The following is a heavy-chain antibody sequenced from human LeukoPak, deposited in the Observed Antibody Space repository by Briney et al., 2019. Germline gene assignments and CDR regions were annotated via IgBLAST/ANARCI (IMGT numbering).Heavy chain of an antibody. D-gene: IGHD3/OR15-3a*01. CDR2: VKYDGSTT. J-gene: IGHJ4*02. CDR1: GFTFSAYW. Sequence: AGGSLRLSCAASGFTFSAYWMHWVRQAPGKGLVWVSRVKYDGSTTAYADSVKGRFTISRDNTRNILYLEMNSLRAEDTAVYYCARDLNWLLFDYWGQGALVTVSS. V-gene: IGHV3-74*01. CDR3: ARDLNWLLFDY.